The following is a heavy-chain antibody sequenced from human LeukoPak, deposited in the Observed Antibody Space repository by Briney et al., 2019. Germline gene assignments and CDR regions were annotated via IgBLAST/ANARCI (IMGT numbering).Heavy chain of an antibody. V-gene: IGHV3-21*01. CDR1: GFTFSSYS. CDR2: ISSSSYM. D-gene: IGHD4-17*01. Sequence: PGGSLRLSCAASGFTFSSYSMNWVRQAPGKGLEWVSSISSSSYMYYADSVKGRFTISRDNAKNSLYLQMNSLRAEDTAVYYCARGPKSTVTTGYYFDYWGQGTLVTVSS. J-gene: IGHJ4*02. CDR3: ARGPKSTVTTGYYFDY.